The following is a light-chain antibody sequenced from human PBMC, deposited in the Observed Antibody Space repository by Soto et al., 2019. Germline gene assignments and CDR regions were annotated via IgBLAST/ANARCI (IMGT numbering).Light chain of an antibody. J-gene: IGKJ2*01. CDR1: QSVSSN. CDR3: QQYNNWPPEYT. CDR2: GAS. Sequence: EIVMTQSPATLSVSPGERATLSCRASQSVSSNLAWYQQKPGQAPRLLIYGASTRATGIPARFSGSGSGTEFTLHISRLQAEEFAVFYCQQYNNWPPEYTFGQGTKLEIK. V-gene: IGKV3-15*01.